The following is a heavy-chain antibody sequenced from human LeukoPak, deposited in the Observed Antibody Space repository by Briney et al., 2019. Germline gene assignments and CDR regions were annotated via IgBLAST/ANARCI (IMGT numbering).Heavy chain of an antibody. Sequence: GGSLRLSCAASGFTFSSYAMSWVRQAPGKGLEWVSAISGSGGSTYYADSVKGRFTISRGNSKNTLYLQMNSLRAEDTAVYYCATYYDFWSGSIPTHPPFDYWGQGTLVTVSS. D-gene: IGHD3-3*01. J-gene: IGHJ4*02. V-gene: IGHV3-23*01. CDR1: GFTFSSYA. CDR2: ISGSGGST. CDR3: ATYYDFWSGSIPTHPPFDY.